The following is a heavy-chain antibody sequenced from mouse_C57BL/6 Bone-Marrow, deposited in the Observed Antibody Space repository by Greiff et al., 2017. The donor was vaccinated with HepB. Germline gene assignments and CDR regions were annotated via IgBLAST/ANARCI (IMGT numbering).Heavy chain of an antibody. CDR1: GFTFSDYG. Sequence: EVHLVESGGGLVKPGGSLKLSCAASGFTFSDYGMHWVRQAPEKGLEWVAYISSGSSNIYYADTVKGRFTISRENAKNTLFLQMTRLRSEDTAMYYCARTYYYGSSYDYYAMDYWGQGTSVTVSS. CDR2: ISSGSSNI. J-gene: IGHJ4*01. D-gene: IGHD1-1*01. V-gene: IGHV5-17*01. CDR3: ARTYYYGSSYDYYAMDY.